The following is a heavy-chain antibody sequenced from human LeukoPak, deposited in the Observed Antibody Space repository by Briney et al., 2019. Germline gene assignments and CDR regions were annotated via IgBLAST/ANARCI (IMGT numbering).Heavy chain of an antibody. D-gene: IGHD6-13*01. CDR1: GFTFSSYA. J-gene: IGHJ4*02. Sequence: PGGSLRLSCAASGFTFSSYAMHWVRQAPGRGLEWVASIRYDGTNKYYADSVKGRFTISRDNSKNTLYLQMNSLRAEDMTIYYCAKGPSSYYSFDYWGQGTVVTVSS. V-gene: IGHV3-30*02. CDR2: IRYDGTNK. CDR3: AKGPSSYYSFDY.